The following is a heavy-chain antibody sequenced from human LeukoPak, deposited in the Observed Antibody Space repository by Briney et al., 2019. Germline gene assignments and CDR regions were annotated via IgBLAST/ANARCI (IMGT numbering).Heavy chain of an antibody. CDR3: ARGRRAARQPDAFDI. CDR1: GGSISSSSYY. CDR2: IYYSGST. Sequence: PSETLSLTCTVSGGSISSSSYYWGWIRQPPGKGLEWIGSIYYSGSTYYNPSLKNRVTISVDTSKNQFSLKLSSVTAADTAVYYCARGRRAARQPDAFDIWGQGTMVTVSS. J-gene: IGHJ3*02. V-gene: IGHV4-39*01. D-gene: IGHD6-6*01.